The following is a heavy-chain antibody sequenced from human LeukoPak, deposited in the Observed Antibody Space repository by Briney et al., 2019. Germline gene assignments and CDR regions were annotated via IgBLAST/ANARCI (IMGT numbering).Heavy chain of an antibody. CDR2: ISSSGSTI. Sequence: GGSLRPSCAASGFTFSDYYMSWIRQAPGKGLEWVSYISSSGSTIYYADSVKGRFTISRDNAKNSLYLQMNSLRAEDTAVYYCAKRAWKGGAFDIWGQGTMVTVSS. J-gene: IGHJ3*02. V-gene: IGHV3-11*01. CDR1: GFTFSDYY. CDR3: AKRAWKGGAFDI. D-gene: IGHD1-1*01.